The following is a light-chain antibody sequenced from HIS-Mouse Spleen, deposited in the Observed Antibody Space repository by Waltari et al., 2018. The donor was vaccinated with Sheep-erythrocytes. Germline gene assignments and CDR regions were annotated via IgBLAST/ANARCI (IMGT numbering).Light chain of an antibody. Sequence: QSALTQPASVSGSPGQSITISCTGTSSDVGGYNYVSWYQQHPGKAPKPMIYDVSNRPSRVSNCLSASQSGNTASLTISGLQAEDEADYYCSSYTSGSSYVFGTGTKVTVL. CDR3: SSYTSGSSYV. J-gene: IGLJ1*01. V-gene: IGLV2-14*03. CDR1: SSDVGGYNY. CDR2: DVS.